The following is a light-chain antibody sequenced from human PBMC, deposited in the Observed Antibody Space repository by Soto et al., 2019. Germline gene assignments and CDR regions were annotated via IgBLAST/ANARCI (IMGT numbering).Light chain of an antibody. J-gene: IGKJ1*01. CDR3: QQYNNWPRT. CDR2: GAS. V-gene: IGKV3-15*01. CDR1: QSVSID. Sequence: EIVITQAPATLSVSPGERATLSCRASQSVSIDLAWYHQKPGQAPRLLIYGASTRATGIPARFSGSGSGTEFTLTISSLQSEDLAVYYCQQYNNWPRTFGQGTKVDI.